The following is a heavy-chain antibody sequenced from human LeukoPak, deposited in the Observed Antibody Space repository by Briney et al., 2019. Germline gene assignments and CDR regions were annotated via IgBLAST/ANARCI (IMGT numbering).Heavy chain of an antibody. Sequence: SETLSLTCTVSGGSISSYYRSWIRQPPGKGLEWIAYIYYSGSTNYNPSPKSRVTTSVDTSKNQFFLKLSSVTAADTAVYYCAGHALYSNYAFDYWGQGTLVTVSS. CDR2: IYYSGST. D-gene: IGHD4-11*01. CDR3: AGHALYSNYAFDY. V-gene: IGHV4-59*08. CDR1: GGSISSYY. J-gene: IGHJ4*02.